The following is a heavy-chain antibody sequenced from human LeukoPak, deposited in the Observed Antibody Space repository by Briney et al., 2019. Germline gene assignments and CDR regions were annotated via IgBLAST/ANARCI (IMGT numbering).Heavy chain of an antibody. V-gene: IGHV3-21*04. CDR2: ISSSRSYI. Sequence: GGSLRLSCAASGFTFSSDSMNWVRQAPGKGLEWGSFISSSRSYIYYADSVKGRFTISRDNSKNTLYLQMNSLRAEDTAVYYCAKSCDSSVNDAFDIWGQGTMVTVSS. CDR1: GFTFSSDS. CDR3: AKSCDSSVNDAFDI. D-gene: IGHD3-22*01. J-gene: IGHJ3*02.